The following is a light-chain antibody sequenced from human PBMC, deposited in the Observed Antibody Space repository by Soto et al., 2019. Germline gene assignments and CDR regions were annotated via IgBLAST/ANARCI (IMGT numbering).Light chain of an antibody. Sequence: DIQMTQSPSSLSASVGDRVTITCRSSQPISTYLNWYQQKAGRGPKLLIFSGSSLKRGVPSRFTGSGSGTDFTLTISSLQPKDFATYYFQQSDSSPLTFGQGTRLE. V-gene: IGKV1-39*01. CDR2: SGS. CDR1: QPISTY. CDR3: QQSDSSPLT. J-gene: IGKJ2*01.